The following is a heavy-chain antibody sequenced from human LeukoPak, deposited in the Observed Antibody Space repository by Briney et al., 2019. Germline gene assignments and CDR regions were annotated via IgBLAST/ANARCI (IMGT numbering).Heavy chain of an antibody. V-gene: IGHV1-2*02. CDR2: INPYSGAL. D-gene: IGHD1-1*01. Sequence: ASVNVTFQTSGYTFSDFYLNWVRQAPGQGLEWMGWINPYSGALISAQSLQGRLTMTWDTSTGTAYMELTRLTSDDTAVYYCATATVIHTRATWGEGTLVTVSS. CDR1: GYTFSDFY. CDR3: ATATVIHTRAT. J-gene: IGHJ5*02.